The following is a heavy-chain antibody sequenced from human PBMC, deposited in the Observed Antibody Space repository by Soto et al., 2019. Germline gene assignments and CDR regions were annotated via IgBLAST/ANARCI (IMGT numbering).Heavy chain of an antibody. D-gene: IGHD6-13*01. CDR1: GYSFTSYY. CDR3: ARSQEAAGHFDY. J-gene: IGHJ4*02. CDR2: INPSGGST. V-gene: IGHV1-46*01. Sequence: ASVKVSCKASGYSFTSYYMYWVRQAPGQGLECMGIINPSGGSTSYAQKFQGRVTMTRDTSTSAVYMELSSLRYEDTAVYYCARSQEAAGHFDYWGQGTLVTVSS.